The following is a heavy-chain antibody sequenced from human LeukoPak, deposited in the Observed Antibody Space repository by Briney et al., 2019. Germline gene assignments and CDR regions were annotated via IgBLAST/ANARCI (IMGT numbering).Heavy chain of an antibody. CDR3: ARASPSWYPPVADY. Sequence: SETLSLTCTVSGGSISSSSYYWSWIRQPPGKGLEWIGYIYYSGSTNYNPSLKSRVTISVDTSKNQFSLKLSPVTAADTAVYYCARASPSWYPPVADYWGQGTLVTVSS. V-gene: IGHV4-61*01. J-gene: IGHJ4*02. CDR1: GGSISSSSYY. CDR2: IYYSGST. D-gene: IGHD6-13*01.